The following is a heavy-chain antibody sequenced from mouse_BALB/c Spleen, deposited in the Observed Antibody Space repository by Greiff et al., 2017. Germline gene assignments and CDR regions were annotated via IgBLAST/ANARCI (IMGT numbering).Heavy chain of an antibody. CDR1: GFTFSSFG. V-gene: IGHV5-17*02. D-gene: IGHD2-1*01. Sequence: EVKLVESGGGLVQPGGSRKLSCAASGFTFSSFGMHWVRQAPEKGLEWVAYISSGSSTIYYADTVKGRFTISRDNPKNTLFLQMTSLRSEDTAMYYCARSYGNYYDYWGQGTTLTVSS. J-gene: IGHJ2*01. CDR2: ISSGSSTI. CDR3: ARSYGNYYDY.